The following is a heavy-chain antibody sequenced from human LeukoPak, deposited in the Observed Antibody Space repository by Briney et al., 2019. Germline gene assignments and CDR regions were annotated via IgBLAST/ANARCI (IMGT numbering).Heavy chain of an antibody. Sequence: GASVKVSCKVSGYTLTELAMHWVRQAPGEGLEWMGGFDPEDGETVYAQKFQGRVTMTEDTSTDTAYMELSSLSSEDTAVYFCATYRGYYYYRGQGALVTVSS. J-gene: IGHJ4*02. D-gene: IGHD3-3*01. V-gene: IGHV1-24*01. CDR2: FDPEDGET. CDR3: ATYRGYYYY. CDR1: GYTLTELA.